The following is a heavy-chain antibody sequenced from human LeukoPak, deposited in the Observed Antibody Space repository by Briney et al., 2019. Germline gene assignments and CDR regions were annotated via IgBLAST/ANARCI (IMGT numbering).Heavy chain of an antibody. D-gene: IGHD3-22*01. CDR1: GFTFSSYA. J-gene: IGHJ5*02. V-gene: IGHV3-30*04. CDR3: ARGVKFRSFQGYYDTSGYFFDP. Sequence: GGSLRLSCAASGFTFSSYAMHWVRQAPGKGLEWVAVISYDGSNKYYADSVKGRFTISRDNSKNTLYLQMNSLRAEDTAVYYCARGVKFRSFQGYYDTSGYFFDPWGQGTLVTVSS. CDR2: ISYDGSNK.